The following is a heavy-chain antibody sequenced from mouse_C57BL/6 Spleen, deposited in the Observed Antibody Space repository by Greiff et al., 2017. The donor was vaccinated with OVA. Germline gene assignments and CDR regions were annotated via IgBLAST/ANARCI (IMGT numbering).Heavy chain of an antibody. J-gene: IGHJ4*01. CDR2: IWSDGST. Sequence: QVQLKESGPGLVAPSQSLSITCTVSGFSLTSYGVHWVRQPPGKGLEWLVVIWSDGSTTYNSAHNSRLSISKDNSKSQVFLKMNRLQTDDTAMYYCARHGGPYYAMDDWGQGTSVTVSS. CDR3: ARHGGPYYAMDD. V-gene: IGHV2-6-1*01. CDR1: GFSLTSYG.